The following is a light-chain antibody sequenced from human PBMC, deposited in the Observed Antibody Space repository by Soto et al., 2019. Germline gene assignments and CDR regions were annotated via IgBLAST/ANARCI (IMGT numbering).Light chain of an antibody. J-gene: IGKJ5*01. CDR1: ESVSRN. CDR3: QQYNSWPPIT. Sequence: IVLTQSPATLSVSPGERATLSCRASESVSRNLAWYQQKPGQAPRLLIYDASTRATGIPDRFSGGGSGTEFTLTISSLQSEDFVVYYCQQYNSWPPITVGQGTRLEIK. CDR2: DAS. V-gene: IGKV3-15*01.